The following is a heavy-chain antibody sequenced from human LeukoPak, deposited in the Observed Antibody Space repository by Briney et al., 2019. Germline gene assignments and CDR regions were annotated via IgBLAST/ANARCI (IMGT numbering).Heavy chain of an antibody. CDR3: AREDYDILTGYYSY. J-gene: IGHJ4*02. CDR1: GGSISSGSYY. CDR2: IYTSGST. V-gene: IGHV4-61*02. D-gene: IGHD3-9*01. Sequence: SETLFLTCTVSGGSISSGSYYWSWIRQPAGKGLEWIGRIYTSGSTNYNPSLKSRVTISVDTSKNQFSLKLSSVTAADTAVYYCAREDYDILTGYYSYWGQGTLVTVSS.